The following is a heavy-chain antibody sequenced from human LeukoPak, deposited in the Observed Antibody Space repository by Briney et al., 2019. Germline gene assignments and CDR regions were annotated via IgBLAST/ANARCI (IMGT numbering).Heavy chain of an antibody. CDR3: AKDMDYGEYSYGMDV. D-gene: IGHD4-17*01. J-gene: IGHJ6*02. Sequence: PGGSLRLSCAASGFTFDDYAMHWVRQAPGKGLKWVSGISWNSGSIGYADSVKGRFTISRDNAKNSLYLQMNSLRAEDTALYYCAKDMDYGEYSYGMDVWGQGTTVTVSS. CDR1: GFTFDDYA. CDR2: ISWNSGSI. V-gene: IGHV3-9*01.